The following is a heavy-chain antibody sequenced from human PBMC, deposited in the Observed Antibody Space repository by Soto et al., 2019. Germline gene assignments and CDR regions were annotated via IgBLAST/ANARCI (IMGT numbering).Heavy chain of an antibody. Sequence: QVQLVQSGAEVKKPGASVKVSCKASGYTFTSYGISWVRQAPGQGLEWMGWISAYNGNTNYAQKLQGRFTMTTETSTSTAYMELRSLRSDDTAVYYCARADVAVAGTAVYYYYGMDVWGQGTTVTVSS. CDR3: ARADVAVAGTAVYYYYGMDV. V-gene: IGHV1-18*04. CDR2: ISAYNGNT. CDR1: GYTFTSYG. J-gene: IGHJ6*02. D-gene: IGHD6-19*01.